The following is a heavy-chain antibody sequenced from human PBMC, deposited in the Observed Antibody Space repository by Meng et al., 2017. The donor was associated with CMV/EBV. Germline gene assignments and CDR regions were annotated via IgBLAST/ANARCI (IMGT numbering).Heavy chain of an antibody. Sequence: GESLKISCAASGFTFSSYAMHWVRQAPGKGLEWVAVISYDGSNKYYADSVKGRFTISRDNSKNTLYLQMISLRAEDTAVYYCVRLDFWSGYYYFDYWGQGTLVTVSS. CDR1: GFTFSSYA. D-gene: IGHD3-3*01. J-gene: IGHJ4*02. CDR3: VRLDFWSGYYYFDY. V-gene: IGHV3-30*04. CDR2: ISYDGSNK.